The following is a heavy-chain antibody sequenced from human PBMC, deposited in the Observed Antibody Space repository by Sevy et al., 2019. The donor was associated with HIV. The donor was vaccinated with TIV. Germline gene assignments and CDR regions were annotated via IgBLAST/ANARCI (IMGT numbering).Heavy chain of an antibody. CDR3: ATSPDYYDSSRDAFDI. J-gene: IGHJ3*02. V-gene: IGHV1-24*01. D-gene: IGHD3-22*01. CDR2: YDPEDGET. CDR1: GYSVSDLS. Sequence: ASVKVSCKVSGYSVSDLSIHWVRQAPGKGLEWMGGYDPEDGETIYAQKFQGRVTMTEDTSTDTAYMELSSLRSEDTAVYYCATSPDYYDSSRDAFDIWGQGTMVTVPS.